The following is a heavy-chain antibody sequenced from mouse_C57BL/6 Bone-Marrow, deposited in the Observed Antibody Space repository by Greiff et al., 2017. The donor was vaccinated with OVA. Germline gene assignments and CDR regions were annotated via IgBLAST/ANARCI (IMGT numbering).Heavy chain of an antibody. CDR1: GFNIKDYY. CDR3: ARDPYYYGSSHWYFDV. D-gene: IGHD1-1*01. CDR2: IDPEDGET. V-gene: IGHV14-2*01. Sequence: VQLQQSGAELVKPGASVKLSCTASGFNIKDYYMHWVKQRTEQGLEWIGRIDPEDGETKYAPKLQGKATITEETSSNTASLQLSSLTSEDTAVYYCARDPYYYGSSHWYFDVWGTGTTVTVSS. J-gene: IGHJ1*03.